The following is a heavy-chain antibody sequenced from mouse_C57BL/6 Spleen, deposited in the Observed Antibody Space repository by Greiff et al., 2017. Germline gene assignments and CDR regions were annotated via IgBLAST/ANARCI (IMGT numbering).Heavy chain of an antibody. J-gene: IGHJ2*01. V-gene: IGHV1-7*01. Sequence: VQLQQSGAELAKPGASVKLSCKASGYTFTSYWLHWVKQRPGQGLEWIGYINPSSGYTKYNQKFKDKATLTADKSSSTAYMQLSSLTYEDSAVYYCAGSPSNWDGGYWGQGTTLTVSS. D-gene: IGHD4-1*01. CDR3: AGSPSNWDGGY. CDR2: INPSSGYT. CDR1: GYTFTSYW.